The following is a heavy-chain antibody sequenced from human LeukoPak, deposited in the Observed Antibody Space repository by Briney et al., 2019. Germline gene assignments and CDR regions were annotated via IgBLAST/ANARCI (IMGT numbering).Heavy chain of an antibody. D-gene: IGHD5-12*01. J-gene: IGHJ4*02. CDR2: INHGDTT. V-gene: IGHV4-34*01. CDR3: ARGPFGYRGTYFDY. Sequence: SETLSLTCAVYGGSFSSYYWSWIRQPPGKGLEWMGKINHGDTTNYNPSLKSRVTISIDMSKNQFSLKLSSVTAADTAVYYCARGPFGYRGTYFDYWGQGTLVTVSS. CDR1: GGSFSSYY.